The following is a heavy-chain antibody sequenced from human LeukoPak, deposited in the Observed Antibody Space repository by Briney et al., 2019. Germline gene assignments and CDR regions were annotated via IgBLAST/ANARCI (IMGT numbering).Heavy chain of an antibody. D-gene: IGHD3-16*01. Sequence: PGGSLRLSCAASGFTFSSYDMHWVRQPTGKGLEWVSAIGTAGDTYYPGSVKGRFTISRENAKNSLYLQMNSLRAGATAVYFCAGVGGWGAFDIWGQGTMVTVSS. CDR2: IGTAGDT. J-gene: IGHJ3*02. CDR1: GFTFSSYD. V-gene: IGHV3-13*04. CDR3: AGVGGWGAFDI.